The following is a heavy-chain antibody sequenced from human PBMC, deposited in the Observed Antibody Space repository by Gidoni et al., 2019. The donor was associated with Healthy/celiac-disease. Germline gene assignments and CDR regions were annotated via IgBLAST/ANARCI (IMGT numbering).Heavy chain of an antibody. CDR2: ISGSGGST. V-gene: IGHV3-23*01. D-gene: IGHD3-22*01. CDR3: AKDIGDSSGYYYYYYYMDV. J-gene: IGHJ6*03. Sequence: EVQLLESGGGLVQPGGSLRLSCAASGFTFSSYAMSGVRQAPGKGLEWVSAISGSGGSTYYADSVKGRFTISRDNSKNTLYLQMNSLRAEDTAVYYCAKDIGDSSGYYYYYYYMDVWGKGTTVTVSS. CDR1: GFTFSSYA.